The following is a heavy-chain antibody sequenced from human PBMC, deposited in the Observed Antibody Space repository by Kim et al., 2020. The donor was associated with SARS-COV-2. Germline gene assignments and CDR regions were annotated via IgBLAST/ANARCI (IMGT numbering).Heavy chain of an antibody. CDR3: ARSFRATYYYDSSGYSDYYYYYGRDV. CDR2: IYSGGST. J-gene: IGHJ6*02. V-gene: IGHV3-66*02. D-gene: IGHD3-22*01. Sequence: GGSLRLSCAASGFTVSSNYMSWVRQAPGKGLEWVSVIYSGGSTYYADSVKGRFTISRDNSKNTLYLQMNSLRAEDTAVYYCARSFRATYYYDSSGYSDYYYYYGRDVCGQGTTVTVSS. CDR1: GFTVSSNY.